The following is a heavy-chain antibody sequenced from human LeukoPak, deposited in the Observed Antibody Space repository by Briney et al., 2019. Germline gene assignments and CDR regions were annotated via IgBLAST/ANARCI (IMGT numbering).Heavy chain of an antibody. D-gene: IGHD3-10*01. CDR2: IYHSGST. CDR1: GYSISSGYY. Sequence: PSEILSLTCAVSGYSISSGYYWGWIRQPPGKGLEWIGSIYHSGSTYYNPSLKSRVTISVDTSKNQFSLKLSSVTAADTAVYYCARDRDGSGSYYQPLFDYWGQGTLVTVSS. CDR3: ARDRDGSGSYYQPLFDY. V-gene: IGHV4-38-2*02. J-gene: IGHJ4*02.